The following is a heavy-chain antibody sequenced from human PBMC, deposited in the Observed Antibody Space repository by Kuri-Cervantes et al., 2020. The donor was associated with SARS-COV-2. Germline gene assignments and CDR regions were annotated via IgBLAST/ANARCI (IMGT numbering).Heavy chain of an antibody. Sequence: SQTLSLTCAVYGGSFSGYYWSWIRQPPGKGLEWIGEINHSGSTNYNPSLKSRVTISVDTSKNQFSLKLSSVTAADTAVYYRARSAVRMIRGVIHYWGQGTLVTVSS. J-gene: IGHJ4*02. CDR1: GGSFSGYY. V-gene: IGHV4-34*01. D-gene: IGHD3-10*01. CDR2: INHSGST. CDR3: ARSAVRMIRGVIHY.